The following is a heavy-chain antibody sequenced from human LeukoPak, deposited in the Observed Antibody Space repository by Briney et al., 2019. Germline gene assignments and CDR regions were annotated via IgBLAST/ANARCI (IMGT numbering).Heavy chain of an antibody. D-gene: IGHD3-16*02. CDR3: ATFTERENYHYTANL. V-gene: IGHV3-21*01. CDR1: GFTFNTYS. CDR2: ISSGSTYV. Sequence: PGGSLRLSCAASGFTFNTYSMNWVRQAPGKGLEWVSSISSGSTYVYYADSLKGRFTISRDNAQKSLYLQMNSLRAEDTAVYYCATFTERENYHYTANLWGQGTLVIVS. J-gene: IGHJ4*02.